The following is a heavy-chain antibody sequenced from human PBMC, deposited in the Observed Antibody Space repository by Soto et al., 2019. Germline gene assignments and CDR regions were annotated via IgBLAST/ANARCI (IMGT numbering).Heavy chain of an antibody. D-gene: IGHD2-15*01. Sequence: SETLSLTCTVSGGSISSYYLSWIRQPPGKGLEWIGYIYYSGSTNYNPSLKSRVTISVDTSKNQFSLKLSSVTAADTAVYYCAREGYCSGGSCYSEGLVDIWGQGTMVTVSS. CDR1: GGSISSYY. CDR3: AREGYCSGGSCYSEGLVDI. V-gene: IGHV4-59*01. CDR2: IYYSGST. J-gene: IGHJ3*02.